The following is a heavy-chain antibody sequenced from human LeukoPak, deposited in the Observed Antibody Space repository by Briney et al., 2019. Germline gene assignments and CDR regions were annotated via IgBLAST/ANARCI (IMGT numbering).Heavy chain of an antibody. Sequence: PGGSLRLSCAASGFTFSSDWMVCVRQAPGKGLVWVSRSNSDGSITTYADSVKGRFTISRDNAKNTLYLQMNSLRAEDTAVYYCTRAGYYAFGMDVWGQGTTVTVSS. CDR1: GFTFSSDW. V-gene: IGHV3-74*01. CDR2: SNSDGSIT. J-gene: IGHJ6*02. CDR3: TRAGYYAFGMDV. D-gene: IGHD2-2*01.